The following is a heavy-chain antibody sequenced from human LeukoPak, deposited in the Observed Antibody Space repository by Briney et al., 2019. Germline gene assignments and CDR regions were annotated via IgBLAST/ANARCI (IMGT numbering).Heavy chain of an antibody. CDR1: GYTFTSYD. Sequence: ASVKVSCKASGYTFTSYDINWVRQATGQGLEWMGWMNPNSGNTGYAQKFQGRVTMTRNTSISTAYMELCSLRSEDTAVYYCARKYYDFWSGYYYFDYWGQGTLVTVSS. D-gene: IGHD3-3*01. J-gene: IGHJ4*02. V-gene: IGHV1-8*01. CDR3: ARKYYDFWSGYYYFDY. CDR2: MNPNSGNT.